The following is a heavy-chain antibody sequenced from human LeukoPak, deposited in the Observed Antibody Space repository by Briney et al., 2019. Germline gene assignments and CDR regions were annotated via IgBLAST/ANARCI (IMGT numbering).Heavy chain of an antibody. J-gene: IGHJ5*02. CDR2: INVNT. V-gene: IGHV1-18*01. CDR1: GNSFNTYG. CDR3: ARAPRCNAESCNSWFDP. D-gene: IGHD2-8*01. Sequence: GASVKEAGIASGNSFNTYGISWLRQAPGQGLEWMGWINVNTKYARKFQGRVTMTTDTSTSTAYIELRSLRSDDTAVYFCARAPRCNAESCNSWFDPSGKGTLVTVSS.